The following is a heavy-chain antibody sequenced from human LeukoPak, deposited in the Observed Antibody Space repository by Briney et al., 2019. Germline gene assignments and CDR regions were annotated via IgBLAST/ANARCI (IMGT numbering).Heavy chain of an antibody. V-gene: IGHV4-39*01. D-gene: IGHD5-12*01. CDR3: ARRSHSGYVPFDY. CDR1: GGSISSSSYY. CDR2: IYYSGST. Sequence: SETLSLTCTVSGGSISSSSYYWGWIRQPPGKGLEWIGSIYYSGSTYYNPSLKSRVTISVDTSKNQFSLKLSSVTAADTAVYYCARRSHSGYVPFDYWGQGTLVTVSS. J-gene: IGHJ4*02.